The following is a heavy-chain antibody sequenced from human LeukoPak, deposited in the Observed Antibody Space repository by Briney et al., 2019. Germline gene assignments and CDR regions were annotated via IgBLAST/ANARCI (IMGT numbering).Heavy chain of an antibody. CDR2: IYHSGST. CDR3: ARDSYSSGWTGGDY. Sequence: SETLSLTCTVSGGSISSSSYYWGWIRQPPGKGLEWIGSIYHSGSTYYNPSLKSRVTISVDTSKNQFSLKLSSVTAADTAVYYCARDSYSSGWTGGDYWGQGTLVTVSS. CDR1: GGSISSSSYY. D-gene: IGHD6-19*01. J-gene: IGHJ4*02. V-gene: IGHV4-39*07.